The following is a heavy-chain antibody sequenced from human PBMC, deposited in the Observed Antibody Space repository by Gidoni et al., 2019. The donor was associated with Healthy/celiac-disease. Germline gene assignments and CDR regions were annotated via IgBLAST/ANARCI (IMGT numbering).Heavy chain of an antibody. CDR3: ARLRSPPFSPVYYYMDV. J-gene: IGHJ6*03. CDR1: GFTFRSYS. V-gene: IGHV3-48*02. Sequence: EVQLVESGGGLVQPGGALRLSCAASGFTFRSYSMNWVRQAPGKGLEWVSYISSSISTIYYADSVKGRFTISRDNAKNSLYLQMNSLRDEDTAVYYCARLRSPPFSPVYYYMDVWGKGTTVTVSS. CDR2: ISSSISTI.